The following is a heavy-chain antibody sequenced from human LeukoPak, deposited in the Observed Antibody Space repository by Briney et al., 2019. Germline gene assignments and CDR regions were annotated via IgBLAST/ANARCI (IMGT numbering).Heavy chain of an antibody. CDR1: GFTFSTYW. CDR3: ARARGFFDY. V-gene: IGHV3-74*01. CDR2: IKSDGST. Sequence: GGSLRLSCAASGFTFSTYWMHWVRQAPGEGLVWVSRIKSDGSTNYADSVKGRFTISRDNAKNTVSLQMNSLRAEDTAVYYCARARGFFDYWGQGTLVTVSS. J-gene: IGHJ4*02. D-gene: IGHD3-10*01.